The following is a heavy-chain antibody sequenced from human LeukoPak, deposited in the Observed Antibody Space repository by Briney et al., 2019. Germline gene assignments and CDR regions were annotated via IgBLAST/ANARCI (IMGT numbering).Heavy chain of an antibody. CDR3: ARRGIVVVPAAKRYNWFDP. CDR1: GGSFSGYY. CDR2: INHSGST. J-gene: IGHJ5*02. Sequence: SETLSLTCAVYGGSFSGYYWSWIRQPPGKGLEWIGEINHSGSTNYNPSLKSRVTISVDTSKNQFSLKLSSVTAADTAVYYCARRGIVVVPAAKRYNWFDPWGQGTLVTVSS. D-gene: IGHD2-2*01. V-gene: IGHV4-34*01.